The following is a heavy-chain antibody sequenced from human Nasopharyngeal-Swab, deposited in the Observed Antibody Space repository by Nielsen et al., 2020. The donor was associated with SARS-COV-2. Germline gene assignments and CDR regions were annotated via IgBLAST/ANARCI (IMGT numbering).Heavy chain of an antibody. CDR1: GFTFSDYP. D-gene: IGHD5-12*01. CDR2: ITYVGRHA. Sequence: GESLKISCAASGFTFSDYPMYWLRQAPGQGLEWVAVITYVGRHAAYADSVRGRFTISRDNSNNTLYLQMNSLGADDTAVYYCARDRGYSGYIIDYWGQGTLVTVSP. J-gene: IGHJ4*02. V-gene: IGHV3-30*04. CDR3: ARDRGYSGYIIDY.